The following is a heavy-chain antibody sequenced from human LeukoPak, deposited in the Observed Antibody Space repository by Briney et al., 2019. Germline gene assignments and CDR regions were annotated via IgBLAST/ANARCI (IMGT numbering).Heavy chain of an antibody. CDR1: GYSFITYA. J-gene: IGHJ4*02. D-gene: IGHD3-10*01. CDR2: ISAGNDNT. V-gene: IGHV1-3*03. CDR3: ARSPGSYPFFDS. Sequence: GASVKVSCKTSGYSFITYAMHWVRQAPGQRLEWMGWISAGNDNTKYSQEFQGRFTITRDTSASTAYMELGSLRSEDTAVYYCARSPGSYPFFDSWGQGTLVTVSS.